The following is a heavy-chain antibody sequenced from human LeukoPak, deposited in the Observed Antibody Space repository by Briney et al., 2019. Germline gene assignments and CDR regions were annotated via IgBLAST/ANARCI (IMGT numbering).Heavy chain of an antibody. CDR3: ARRYDNTGYSDY. J-gene: IGHJ4*02. D-gene: IGHD2-21*01. V-gene: IGHV5-51*01. Sequence: LGESLKISCKGSGYTFTNYWIAWVRQMPGKGLEWVGIFCPANSDTRYSPSFQGQVTMSADKSINTAYLQWSSLKASDTAMYYCARRYDNTGYSDYWGQGTLVTVSS. CDR2: FCPANSDT. CDR1: GYTFTNYW.